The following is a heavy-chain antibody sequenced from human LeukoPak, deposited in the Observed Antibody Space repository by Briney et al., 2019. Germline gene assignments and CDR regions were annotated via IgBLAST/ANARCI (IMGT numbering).Heavy chain of an antibody. J-gene: IGHJ6*04. Sequence: GGSLRLSCAASGFTFSSYSMNWVRQAPGKGLQWVSTITASGTDTFYADSVKGRFTISRDNAKNSLYLQMNSLRAEDTAVYYCARAGYIFPRSAMDVWGKGTTVTISS. D-gene: IGHD2-15*01. CDR2: ITASGTDT. V-gene: IGHV3-21*01. CDR3: ARAGYIFPRSAMDV. CDR1: GFTFSSYS.